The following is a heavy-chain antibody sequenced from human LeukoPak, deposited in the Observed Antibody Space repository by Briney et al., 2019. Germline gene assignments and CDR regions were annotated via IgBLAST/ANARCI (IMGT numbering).Heavy chain of an antibody. CDR2: IGSSVILT. D-gene: IGHD2-15*01. V-gene: IGHV3-23*05. Sequence: GGSLRLSCAASDFTFTDYAMNWVRQAPGKGLEWVSSIGSSVILTYYADSAKGRFTISRDNSRNMLYLQMNSLRAEDTAVYYCAKSGSSAVAATIDYWGQGTLVTVSS. CDR1: DFTFTDYA. CDR3: AKSGSSAVAATIDY. J-gene: IGHJ4*02.